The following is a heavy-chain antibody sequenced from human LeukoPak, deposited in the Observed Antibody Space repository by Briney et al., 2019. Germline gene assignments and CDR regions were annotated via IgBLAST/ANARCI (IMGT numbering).Heavy chain of an antibody. Sequence: GGSLRLSCAASGFIVSLNYMSWVRQAPGKGLEWVSSFYSGGATHYADSVKGRFTISRDNSKNTVYLQMSSLRAEDTAVYYCAKDRWGSGGSGGGDYWGQGTLVTVSS. CDR3: AKDRWGSGGSGGGDY. CDR1: GFIVSLNY. D-gene: IGHD2-15*01. CDR2: FYSGGAT. V-gene: IGHV3-53*01. J-gene: IGHJ4*02.